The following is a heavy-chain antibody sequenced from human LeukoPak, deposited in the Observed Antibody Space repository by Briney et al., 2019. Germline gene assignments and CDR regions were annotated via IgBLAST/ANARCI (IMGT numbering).Heavy chain of an antibody. CDR2: INPNSGGT. V-gene: IGHV1-2*02. CDR3: ARAHGRIVGATGYYYYYMDV. J-gene: IGHJ6*03. CDR1: GYTFTGYY. D-gene: IGHD1-26*01. Sequence: ASVKVSCKASGYTFTGYYMHWVRQAPGQGREWMGWINPNSGGTNYAQKFQGRVTMTRDTSISTAYMELSRLRSDDTAVYYCARAHGRIVGATGYYYYYMDVWGKGTTVTVSS.